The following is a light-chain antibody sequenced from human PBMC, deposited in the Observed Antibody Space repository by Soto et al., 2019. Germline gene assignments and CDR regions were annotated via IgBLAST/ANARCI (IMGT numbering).Light chain of an antibody. CDR1: QSVSRN. V-gene: IGKV3-15*01. J-gene: IGKJ2*01. Sequence: EVVMTQSPATLSVSPGERATLSCRASQSVSRNLAWYQQKVGQAPRLLIWGASNRVTGIPARFSGSVSGTEFTLTISSLQSEDFAVYYCQLSNNCPNTFGQGTKLETK. CDR2: GAS. CDR3: QLSNNCPNT.